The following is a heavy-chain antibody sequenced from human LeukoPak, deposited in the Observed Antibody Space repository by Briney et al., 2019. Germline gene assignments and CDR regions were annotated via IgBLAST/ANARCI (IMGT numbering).Heavy chain of an antibody. CDR3: AKRQGAYCGAGRCLCMDY. Sequence: PGGSVRLSCAASGFTFSSFAIIWVRQAPGKGLEWVSAISGSADSTYYADSVKGRFTISRDNSENTVYLQMNSLRAEDTAVYYCAKRQGAYCGAGRCLCMDYWGQGTLVTVSS. D-gene: IGHD2-15*01. V-gene: IGHV3-23*01. J-gene: IGHJ4*02. CDR2: ISGSADST. CDR1: GFTFSSFA.